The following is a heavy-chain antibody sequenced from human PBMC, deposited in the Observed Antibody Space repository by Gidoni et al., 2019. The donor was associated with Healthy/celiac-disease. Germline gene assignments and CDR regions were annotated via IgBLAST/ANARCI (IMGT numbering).Heavy chain of an antibody. V-gene: IGHV1-2*02. CDR2: INPNSGGT. D-gene: IGHD3-22*01. J-gene: IGHJ3*02. CDR3: ARGGDYDSSGSDAFDI. CDR1: GYTFTGYY. Sequence: QVQLVQSGAEVKKPGASVTVSCKASGYTFTGYYMHGVRQAPGQGLEWMGWINPNSGGTNYAQKFQGRVTMTRDTSISTAYMELSRLRSDDTAVYYCARGGDYDSSGSDAFDIWGQGTMVTVSS.